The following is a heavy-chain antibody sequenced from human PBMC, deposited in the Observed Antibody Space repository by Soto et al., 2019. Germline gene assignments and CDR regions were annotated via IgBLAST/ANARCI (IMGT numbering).Heavy chain of an antibody. CDR3: ARLTRRYYFDY. CDR2: IYYSGST. CDR1: GGSISSYY. J-gene: IGHJ4*02. Sequence: SETLSLTCTVSGGSISSYYWSWIRQPPGKGLEWIGYIYYSGSTNYNPFLKSRVTISVDTSKNQFSLKLSSVTAADTAVYYCARLTRRYYFDYWGQGTLVTVSS. V-gene: IGHV4-59*01. D-gene: IGHD4-4*01.